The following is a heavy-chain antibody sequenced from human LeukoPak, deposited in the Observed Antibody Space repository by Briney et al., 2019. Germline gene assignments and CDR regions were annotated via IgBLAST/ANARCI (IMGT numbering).Heavy chain of an antibody. Sequence: SVKVSCKASGGTFSSCAISWVRQAPGQGLEWMGGIIPIFGTANYAQKFQGRVTITADKSTSTAYMELSSLRSEDTAVYYCARDVYGDYRYNWFDPWGQGTLVTVSS. CDR3: ARDVYGDYRYNWFDP. D-gene: IGHD4-17*01. CDR2: IIPIFGTA. J-gene: IGHJ5*02. CDR1: GGTFSSCA. V-gene: IGHV1-69*06.